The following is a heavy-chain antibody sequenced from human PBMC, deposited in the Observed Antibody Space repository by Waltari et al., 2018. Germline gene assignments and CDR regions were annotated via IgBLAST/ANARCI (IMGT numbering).Heavy chain of an antibody. CDR1: GFTFNKND. V-gene: IGHV3-13*01. D-gene: IGHD3-16*01. Sequence: EVQLVESGGGLAQPGGSLRLSCTASGFTFNKNDIHWVRQGPGKGLEVVSAVGTIGDTYYSDSVRGRFTISRENAKNSLYLQMDSLRAEDTAIYFCAREIGGYYGMDVWGQGTTVTVSS. J-gene: IGHJ6*02. CDR3: AREIGGYYGMDV. CDR2: VGTIGDT.